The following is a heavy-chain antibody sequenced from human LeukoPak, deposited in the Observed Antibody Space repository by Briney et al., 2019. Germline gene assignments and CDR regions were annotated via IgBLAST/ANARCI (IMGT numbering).Heavy chain of an antibody. CDR1: GFTFSSYG. J-gene: IGHJ4*02. D-gene: IGHD2-2*01. CDR2: IWYDGSNK. Sequence: GGSLRLSCAASGFTFSSYGMHWVRQAPDKGLEWVAVIWYDGSNKYYADSVKGRFTISRDNSKNTLYLQMNSLRAEDTAVYYCARSKSIVVVPAAMDYWGQGTLVTVSS. V-gene: IGHV3-33*01. CDR3: ARSKSIVVVPAAMDY.